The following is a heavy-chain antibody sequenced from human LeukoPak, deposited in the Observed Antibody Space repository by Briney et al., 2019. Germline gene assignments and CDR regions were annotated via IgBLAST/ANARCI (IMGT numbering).Heavy chain of an antibody. Sequence: ASVKVSCKASGHTFTGYYMHWVRQAPGQGLEWMGWINPNSGGTNYAQKFQGRVTMTRDTSISTAYMELSRLRSDDTAVYYCARAFYDILTGYATPIGYWGQGTLVTVSS. J-gene: IGHJ4*02. V-gene: IGHV1-2*02. CDR3: ARAFYDILTGYATPIGY. CDR1: GHTFTGYY. D-gene: IGHD3-9*01. CDR2: INPNSGGT.